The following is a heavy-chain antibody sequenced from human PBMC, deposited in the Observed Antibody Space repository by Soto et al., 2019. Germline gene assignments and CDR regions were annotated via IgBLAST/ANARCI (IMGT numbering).Heavy chain of an antibody. V-gene: IGHV3-48*01. J-gene: IGHJ4*02. D-gene: IGHD6-19*01. CDR1: GFTFSSYR. Sequence: ESGGGLVQPGGSLRLYCAASGFTFSSYRMNWVRKAPGKGLEWVSYLSSSSSTIYYADSVKGRFTISRDNAKYSLYLQMNSLRAEDTAVYYGAREVGSFFDYWGQGTLVTVAS. CDR2: LSSSSSTI. CDR3: AREVGSFFDY.